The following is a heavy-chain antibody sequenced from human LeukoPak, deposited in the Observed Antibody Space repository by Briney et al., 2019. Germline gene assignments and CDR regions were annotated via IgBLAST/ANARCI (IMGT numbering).Heavy chain of an antibody. CDR3: ARPIAVAAVFDY. CDR1: GFTFSSYA. CDR2: ISYDGSNK. Sequence: GGSLRLSCAASGFTFSSYAMHWVRQAPGKGLEWVAVISYDGSNKYYADSAKGRFTISRDNSKNTLYLQMNSLRAEDTAVYYCARPIAVAAVFDYWGQGTLVTVSS. V-gene: IGHV3-30*01. D-gene: IGHD6-19*01. J-gene: IGHJ4*02.